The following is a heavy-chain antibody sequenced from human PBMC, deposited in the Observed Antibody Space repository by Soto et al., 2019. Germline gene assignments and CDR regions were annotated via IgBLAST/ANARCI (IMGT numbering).Heavy chain of an antibody. CDR3: ARDMVPYSGSYGFDY. D-gene: IGHD1-26*01. CDR2: ISSSSSYT. V-gene: IGHV3-11*05. J-gene: IGHJ4*02. Sequence: PGGSLRLSCAASGFTFSDYYMSWIRQAPGKGLEWVSYISSSSSYTNYADSVKGRFTISRDNAKNSLYLQMNSLRAEDTAVYYCARDMVPYSGSYGFDYWGQGILVTVSS. CDR1: GFTFSDYY.